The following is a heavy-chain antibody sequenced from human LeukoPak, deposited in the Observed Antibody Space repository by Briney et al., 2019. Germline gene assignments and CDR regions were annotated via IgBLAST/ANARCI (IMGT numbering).Heavy chain of an antibody. CDR3: AGASMIQWGAFDI. V-gene: IGHV4-59*08. Sequence: SETLSLTCTVSGGSISSYYWSWIRQPPGKGLEWIGYIYYSGGTNYNPSLKSRVTISVDTSKNQFSLKLSSVTAADTAVYYCAGASMIQWGAFDIWGQGTMVTVSS. CDR1: GGSISSYY. J-gene: IGHJ3*02. D-gene: IGHD3-22*01. CDR2: IYYSGGT.